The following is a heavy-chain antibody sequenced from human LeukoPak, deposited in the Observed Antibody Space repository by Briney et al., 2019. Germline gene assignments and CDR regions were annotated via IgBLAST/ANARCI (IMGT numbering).Heavy chain of an antibody. D-gene: IGHD3-10*01. CDR3: ARLHYYGSGSYFSDLEYFQY. Sequence: PGESLKISCKGSGYSFTSYWIGWVRQMPGKGLEWMGIIYPGDSDTRYSPSFQGQVTISADKSISTAYLQWSSLKASDTAMYYCARLHYYGSGSYFSDLEYFQYWGQGTLVTVSS. J-gene: IGHJ1*01. V-gene: IGHV5-51*01. CDR2: IYPGDSDT. CDR1: GYSFTSYW.